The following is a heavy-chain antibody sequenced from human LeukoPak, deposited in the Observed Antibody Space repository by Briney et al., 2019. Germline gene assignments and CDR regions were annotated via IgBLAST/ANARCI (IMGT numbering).Heavy chain of an antibody. V-gene: IGHV3-30-3*01. CDR2: ISYDGSNK. J-gene: IGHJ4*02. Sequence: AGGSLRLSCAASGFTFSSYAMHWVRQAPGKGLEWVAVISYDGSNKYYADSVKGRFTISRDNSKNTLYLQMNSLRAEDTAVYYCARSEYEYSPYYFDYWGQGTLVTVSS. CDR3: ARSEYEYSPYYFDY. CDR1: GFTFSSYA. D-gene: IGHD6-6*01.